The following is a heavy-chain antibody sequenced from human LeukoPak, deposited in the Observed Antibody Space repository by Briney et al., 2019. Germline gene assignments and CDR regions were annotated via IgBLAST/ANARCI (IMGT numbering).Heavy chain of an antibody. CDR3: TRDKALIAAANKNWFDP. CDR2: INPNSGGT. V-gene: IGHV1-2*02. D-gene: IGHD6-13*01. Sequence: ASVKVSCKASGYTFTSYGISWVRQAPGQGLEWMGWINPNSGGTNYAQKFQGRVTMTRDTSISTAYMELSRLRSDDTAVYYCTRDKALIAAANKNWFDPWGQGTLVTVSS. CDR1: GYTFTSYG. J-gene: IGHJ5*02.